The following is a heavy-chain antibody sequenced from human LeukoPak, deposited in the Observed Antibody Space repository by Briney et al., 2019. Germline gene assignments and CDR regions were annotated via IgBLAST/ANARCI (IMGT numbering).Heavy chain of an antibody. CDR1: GGSISSYY. CDR2: IYYSGST. CDR3: ASSYSGNYYVFDY. J-gene: IGHJ4*02. Sequence: SETLSLTCTVSGGSISSYYWSWIRQPPGKGLEWIGYIYYSGSTNYNPSLKSRVTMSVDTSKNQFSLKVSSVTAADTAVYYCASSYSGNYYVFDYWGQGTLVTVSS. V-gene: IGHV4-59*12. D-gene: IGHD1-26*01.